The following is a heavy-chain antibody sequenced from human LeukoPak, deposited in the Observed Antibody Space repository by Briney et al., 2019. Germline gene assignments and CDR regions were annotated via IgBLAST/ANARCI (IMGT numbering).Heavy chain of an antibody. J-gene: IGHJ1*01. Sequence: PSETLSLTCTVSGVSLSRSFYYWGWIRQPPGKGLEWIGNIYYRGDTYYNPSLESRLTISVDTPNNQFSLKLTSVTAADTAVYYCARGVTGGWYGDFQHWGQGTLVTVSS. CDR3: ARGVTGGWYGDFQH. CDR1: GVSLSRSFYY. CDR2: IYYRGDT. V-gene: IGHV4-39*07. D-gene: IGHD6-19*01.